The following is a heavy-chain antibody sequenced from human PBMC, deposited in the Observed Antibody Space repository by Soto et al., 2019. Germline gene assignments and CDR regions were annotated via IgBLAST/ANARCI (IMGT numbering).Heavy chain of an antibody. D-gene: IGHD6-19*01. Sequence: GGSLRLSCAASGFTFSSYAMSWVRQAPGKGLEWVSAISGSGGSTYYADSVKGRFTISRDNSKNTLYLQMNSLRAEDTAVYYCAKDLARYSSGMPDAFDIWGQGTMVTVSS. J-gene: IGHJ3*02. CDR3: AKDLARYSSGMPDAFDI. CDR1: GFTFSSYA. V-gene: IGHV3-23*01. CDR2: ISGSGGST.